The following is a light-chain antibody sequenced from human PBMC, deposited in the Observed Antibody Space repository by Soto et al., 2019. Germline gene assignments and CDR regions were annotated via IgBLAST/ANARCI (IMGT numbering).Light chain of an antibody. CDR2: AAS. CDR1: QAISTW. CDR3: QQANSFPRT. V-gene: IGKV1D-12*01. J-gene: IGKJ1*01. Sequence: DIRMTQSPSSVSASVGDRVTITCRASQAISTWLAWYQQKPGKAPKLLIYAASNLQTGVPSRFSGSGSGTDFTLTISSLQPEDFAPYYCQQANSFPRTFGQGTKVEIK.